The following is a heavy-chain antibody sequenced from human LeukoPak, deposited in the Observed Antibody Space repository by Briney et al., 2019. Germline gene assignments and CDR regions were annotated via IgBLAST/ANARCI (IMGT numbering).Heavy chain of an antibody. CDR1: GFTFSRYW. CDR2: IKQDGSEK. Sequence: PGGSLRLSCAASGFTFSRYWMSWVRQAPGKGLEWVAKIKQDGSEKDYVDSVKGRFIISRDNAKNSLYLQMNSLRVEDTAVYYCRVLRYFDWIYFDYWGQGTLVTVSS. J-gene: IGHJ4*02. D-gene: IGHD3-9*01. V-gene: IGHV3-7*01. CDR3: RVLRYFDWIYFDY.